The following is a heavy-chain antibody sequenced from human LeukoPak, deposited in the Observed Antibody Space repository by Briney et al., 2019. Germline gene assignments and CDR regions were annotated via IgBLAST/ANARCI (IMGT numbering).Heavy chain of an antibody. Sequence: GGPLRLSCAASGFTFSIYWMHWVRQAPGKGLVWVSRINSDATSTTYADSVKGRFTISRDTARNTLYLQMNSLRAEDTAVYYCARVGYSYGSYYFDYWGQGTLVTVSS. D-gene: IGHD5-18*01. CDR3: ARVGYSYGSYYFDY. CDR2: INSDATST. CDR1: GFTFSIYW. J-gene: IGHJ4*02. V-gene: IGHV3-74*01.